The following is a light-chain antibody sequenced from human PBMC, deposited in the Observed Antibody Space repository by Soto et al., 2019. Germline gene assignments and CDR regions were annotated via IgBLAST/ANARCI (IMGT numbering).Light chain of an antibody. Sequence: EIVLTQSPATLSLSPGERATLSCRASQSVTSYLAWYQQKPGQAPRLLIYDVSNRASGIPARFSGSGSETDFTLTISSLEPEDFAVYYCQQRSNWPPVLTFGGGTKVDIK. CDR2: DVS. CDR1: QSVTSY. CDR3: QQRSNWPPVLT. J-gene: IGKJ4*01. V-gene: IGKV3-11*01.